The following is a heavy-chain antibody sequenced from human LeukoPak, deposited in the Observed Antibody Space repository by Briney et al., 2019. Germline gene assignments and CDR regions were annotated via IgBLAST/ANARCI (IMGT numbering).Heavy chain of an antibody. V-gene: IGHV1-8*01. CDR3: ARGFDSSGYYFPDY. D-gene: IGHD3-22*01. CDR1: GYTFTSYD. Sequence: ASVKVSCKASGYTFTSYDINWVRQATGQGLEWMGWMNPNSGNTGYAQKFQGRVTMTRNTSISTAYMELSSLRSEDTAVHYCARGFDSSGYYFPDYWGQGTLVTVSS. CDR2: MNPNSGNT. J-gene: IGHJ4*02.